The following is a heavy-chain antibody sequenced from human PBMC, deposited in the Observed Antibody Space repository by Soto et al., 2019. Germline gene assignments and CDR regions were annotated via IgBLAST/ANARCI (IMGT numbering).Heavy chain of an antibody. J-gene: IGHJ6*02. V-gene: IGHV1-18*01. Sequence: ASVKVSCKASGYSFDDYGISWVRQVPGQGLEWMGWISAYNGSTNFAQRFQGRVTLTTDTSTSTAYMEVRSLRSDDTAVYFCGRNESAIYSNNMGGMDVWGQGTTVIVSS. CDR2: ISAYNGST. D-gene: IGHD4-4*01. CDR3: GRNESAIYSNNMGGMDV. CDR1: GYSFDDYG.